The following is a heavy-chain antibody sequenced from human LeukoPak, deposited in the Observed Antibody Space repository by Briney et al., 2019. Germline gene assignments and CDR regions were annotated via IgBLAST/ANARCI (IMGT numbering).Heavy chain of an antibody. CDR2: IKQDGSEK. CDR3: ARDRDDYVWGSYRPFDP. Sequence: GGSLRLSCAASGFTFSTYWMTWVRQAPGKGLEWVANIKQDGSEKYYVDSVKGRFTISRDNAKNSLYLQMNSLRAEDTAVYYCARDRDDYVWGSYRPFDPWGQGTLVTVSS. V-gene: IGHV3-7*01. CDR1: GFTFSTYW. D-gene: IGHD3-16*02. J-gene: IGHJ5*02.